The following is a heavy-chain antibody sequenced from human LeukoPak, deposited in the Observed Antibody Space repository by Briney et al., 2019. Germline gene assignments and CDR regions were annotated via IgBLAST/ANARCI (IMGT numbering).Heavy chain of an antibody. CDR1: GGTFSSYA. D-gene: IGHD3-10*01. J-gene: IGHJ4*02. CDR3: ARGGNYYGSEPSDY. V-gene: IGHV1-69*05. Sequence: SVKVSCKASGGTFSSYAISWVRQAPGQGLEWMGGIIPIFGTANYAQKFQGRVTMTRDMSTSTVYMELSSLRSEDTAVYYCARGGNYYGSEPSDYWGQGTLVTVSS. CDR2: IIPIFGTA.